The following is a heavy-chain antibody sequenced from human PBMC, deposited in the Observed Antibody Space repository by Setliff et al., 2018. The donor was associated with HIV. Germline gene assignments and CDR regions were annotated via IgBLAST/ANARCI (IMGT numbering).Heavy chain of an antibody. CDR1: GGSINTDY. CDR3: ARRNPNVGASDY. J-gene: IGHJ4*02. V-gene: IGHV4-4*07. D-gene: IGHD1-26*01. CDR2: ISATGST. Sequence: SETLSLTCTVSGGSINTDYWSWIRQPAGKGLEFLGRISATGSTTYTPSLKSRVLISVDTSNNQFSLKLTSVTAADTAVYFCARRNPNVGASDYWGQGILVTVSS.